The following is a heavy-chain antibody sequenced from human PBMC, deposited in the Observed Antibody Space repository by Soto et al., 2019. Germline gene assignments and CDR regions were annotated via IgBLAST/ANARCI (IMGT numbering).Heavy chain of an antibody. CDR2: IFSNDEK. D-gene: IGHD6-19*01. Sequence: QVTLKESGPVLVKPTETLTLTCTVSGSSLSNARMGVSWIRQPPGKALEWLAHIFSNDEKSYSTSLKSRLTNPKDTPKSQGGLTMTNMDPVDTATYYCARILGAVAGYWYLDLWGRGTLVTVSS. V-gene: IGHV2-26*01. CDR1: GSSLSNARMG. CDR3: ARILGAVAGYWYLDL. J-gene: IGHJ2*01.